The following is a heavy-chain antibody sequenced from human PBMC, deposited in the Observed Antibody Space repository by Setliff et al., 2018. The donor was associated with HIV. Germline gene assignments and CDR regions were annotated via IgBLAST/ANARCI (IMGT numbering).Heavy chain of an antibody. Sequence: ASVKVSCKVSGYTLTELSMHWVRQAPGKGLEWMGGFDPEDGGTNYARKFQGRVTMTRDTSISTAYMELSRLRSDDTAVYYCARDQGWVTMVRGEDAFDIWGQGTMVTVSS. J-gene: IGHJ3*02. CDR3: ARDQGWVTMVRGEDAFDI. D-gene: IGHD3-10*01. CDR2: FDPEDGGT. CDR1: GYTLTELS. V-gene: IGHV1-24*01.